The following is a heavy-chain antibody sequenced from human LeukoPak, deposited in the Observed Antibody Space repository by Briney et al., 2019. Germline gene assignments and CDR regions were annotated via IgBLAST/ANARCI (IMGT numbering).Heavy chain of an antibody. CDR1: GFTFTTYA. V-gene: IGHV3-30*04. J-gene: IGHJ4*02. CDR3: AKETTQGYFDWLYFDY. CDR2: ISNDGSNK. D-gene: IGHD3-9*01. Sequence: PGGSLRLSCAASGFTFTTYAMHWVRQAPGKGLEWVAVISNDGSNKYYADSVKGRFTISRDNSKNTLYLQMNSLRAEDTAVYYCAKETTQGYFDWLYFDYWGQGTLVTVSS.